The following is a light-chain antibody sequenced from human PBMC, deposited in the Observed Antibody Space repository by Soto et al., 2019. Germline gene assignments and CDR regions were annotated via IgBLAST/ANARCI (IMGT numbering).Light chain of an antibody. CDR2: GAS. J-gene: IGKJ1*01. V-gene: IGKV3-15*01. CDR1: QSVSSN. Sequence: EIVMTQSPATLSVSPGERATLSCRASQSVSSNLAWYQKKPGQAPRLLIYGASNRATCIPARFIGSWSGTEFTLTISSLPSEDFAVYYCQQHNNWPRTFGQGTQVEIK. CDR3: QQHNNWPRT.